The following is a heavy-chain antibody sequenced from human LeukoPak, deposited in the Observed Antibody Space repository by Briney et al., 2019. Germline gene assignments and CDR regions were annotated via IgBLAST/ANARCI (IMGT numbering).Heavy chain of an antibody. J-gene: IGHJ3*02. CDR1: GFTFSGYG. Sequence: GGSLRLSCAASGFTFSGYGMHWVRQAPGKGLEWVAFIQYDGSDKFYADSVKGRFTISRDDSKNTLYLQMNNLRPDDTAVYYCAASWYAFDIWGQGTMVTVSS. CDR3: AASWYAFDI. V-gene: IGHV3-30*02. D-gene: IGHD1-1*01. CDR2: IQYDGSDK.